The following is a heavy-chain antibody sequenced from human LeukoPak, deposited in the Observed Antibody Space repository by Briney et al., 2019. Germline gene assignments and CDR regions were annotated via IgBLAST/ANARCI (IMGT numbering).Heavy chain of an antibody. V-gene: IGHV3-7*01. CDR3: ARVSGYSYGYGY. D-gene: IGHD5-18*01. J-gene: IGHJ4*02. CDR1: GFTFSSYW. Sequence: GGSLRLSCAASGFTFSSYWMSWVRQAPGKGLEWVANIKQDGSEKYYVDSVKGRFTISRDNAKNTLYLEMNSLRAEDTAVYFCARVSGYSYGYGYWGQGTLVTVSS. CDR2: IKQDGSEK.